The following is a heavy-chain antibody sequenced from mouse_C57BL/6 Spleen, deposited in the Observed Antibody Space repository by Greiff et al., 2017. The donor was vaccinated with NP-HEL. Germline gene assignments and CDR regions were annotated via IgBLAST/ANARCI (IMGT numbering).Heavy chain of an antibody. D-gene: IGHD2-4*01. J-gene: IGHJ2*01. CDR3: PYDYDESYYFDY. CDR1: YTFTDYYM. Sequence: VQLKESGPELVKPGASVKMSCKASGYTFTDYYMHWVKQKPGKGLEWIGEIYPGSGNTYYNEKFKGKATLTADTSSSTAYMQLSSLTSEDSAVYFCAPYDYDESYYFDYWGQGTTLTVSS. CDR2: YPGSGNTY. V-gene: IGHV1-83*01.